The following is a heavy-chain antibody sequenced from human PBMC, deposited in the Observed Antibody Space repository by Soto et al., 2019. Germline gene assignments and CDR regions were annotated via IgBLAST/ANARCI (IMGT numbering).Heavy chain of an antibody. CDR3: ASLTNGRPGDP. CDR1: GFTFSSYA. V-gene: IGHV3-30-3*01. J-gene: IGHJ5*02. Sequence: GGSLRLSCAASGFTFSSYAMHWVRQAPGKGLEWVAVISYDGSNKYYADSVKGRFTISRDNSKNTLYLQMNSLISVTAADTAVYFCASLTNGRPGDPWGQGTLVTVSS. CDR2: ISYDGSNK. D-gene: IGHD2-8*01.